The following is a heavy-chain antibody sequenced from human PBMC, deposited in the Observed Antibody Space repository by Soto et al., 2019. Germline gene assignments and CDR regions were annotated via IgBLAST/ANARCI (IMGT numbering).Heavy chain of an antibody. CDR3: ARATSQYSSSWYWSSEDAYGMDV. D-gene: IGHD6-13*01. CDR1: GXTFSRYG. J-gene: IGHJ6*02. V-gene: IGHV3-33*01. Sequence: GSLGLCCAASGXTFSRYGVHWVRQAPGKGLEWVAVIWYDGSNKYYADSVKGRFTISRDNSKNTMYLQMNRLRAEDTAVYYCARATSQYSSSWYWSSEDAYGMDVWGQATTVTVSS. CDR2: IWYDGSNK.